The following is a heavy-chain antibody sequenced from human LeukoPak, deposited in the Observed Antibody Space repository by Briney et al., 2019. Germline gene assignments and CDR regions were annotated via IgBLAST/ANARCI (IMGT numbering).Heavy chain of an antibody. J-gene: IGHJ4*02. CDR3: GRAQRALDY. CDR2: IGGGGTE. V-gene: IGHV3-23*01. Sequence: PGGSVRLSCAASGFIITTYAVNWVRQAPGKGLEWVSGIGGGGTEYYADFVKGRFIISSDSSQNLVHLQMNRLTVEDTAVYYCGRAQRALDYWGQGTLVTVSS. CDR1: GFIITTYA.